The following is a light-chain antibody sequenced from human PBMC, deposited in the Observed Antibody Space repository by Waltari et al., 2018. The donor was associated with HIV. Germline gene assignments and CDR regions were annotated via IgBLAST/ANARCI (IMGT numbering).Light chain of an antibody. CDR3: QSYDSSLRVGV. J-gene: IGLJ3*02. CDR2: DNS. V-gene: IGLV1-40*01. Sequence: SVLTQPPSVSGAPGHRVPMPCPGSSPNIPAGTAVHRYQHFPGTAPKLLIYDNSKRPSGVPDRFSGSKSGTSASLAITGLQAEDEADYYCQSYDSSLRVGVFGGGTKLTVL. CDR1: SPNIPAGTA.